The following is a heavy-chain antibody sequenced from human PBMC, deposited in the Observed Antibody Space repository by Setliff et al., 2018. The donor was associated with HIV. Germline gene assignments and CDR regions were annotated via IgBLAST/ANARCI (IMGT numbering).Heavy chain of an antibody. V-gene: IGHV3-15*01. Sequence: GGSLRLSCAASGFTFSNAWMSWVRQAPGKGLEWVGRIKQKTDGGTTEYAAPVQGSFTNSKDDSENTLYLQMNSPKTEDTAVYYCTSDAKTGVATGYWGQGTLVTVSS. J-gene: IGHJ4*02. D-gene: IGHD2-21*01. CDR1: GFTFSNAW. CDR3: TSDAKTGVATGY. CDR2: IKQKTDGGTT.